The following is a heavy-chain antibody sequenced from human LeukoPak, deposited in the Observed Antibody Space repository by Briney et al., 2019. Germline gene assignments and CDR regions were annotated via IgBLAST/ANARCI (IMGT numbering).Heavy chain of an antibody. D-gene: IGHD3-10*01. CDR1: GGSLSSYY. J-gene: IGHJ4*02. Sequence: SETLSLTCTVSGGSLSSYYWSWIRQPAGKGLEFIGRIYVTGITNYNPSLQSRVTMSVDTSNNQFSLRLSSVTAADTAVYYCARDSGEVPDYWGQGTLVTVSS. CDR3: ARDSGEVPDY. V-gene: IGHV4-4*07. CDR2: IYVTGIT.